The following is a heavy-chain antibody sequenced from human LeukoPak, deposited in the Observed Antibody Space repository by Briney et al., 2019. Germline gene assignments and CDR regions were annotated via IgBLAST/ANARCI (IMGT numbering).Heavy chain of an antibody. CDR1: GGSISGSTYY. Sequence: SETLSLTCTVSGGSISGSTYYWGWIRQTPGKGLEWIGSIYYSGSTYYNPSLKSRVTISVDTSKNQFSLKLSSVTAADTAVYYCARGKYSSSWRNWFDPWGQGTLVTVSS. J-gene: IGHJ5*02. CDR2: IYYSGST. D-gene: IGHD6-13*01. CDR3: ARGKYSSSWRNWFDP. V-gene: IGHV4-39*07.